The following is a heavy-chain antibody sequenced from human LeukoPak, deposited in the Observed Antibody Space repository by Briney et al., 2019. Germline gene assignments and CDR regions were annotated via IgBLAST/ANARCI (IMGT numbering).Heavy chain of an antibody. CDR1: GFTFSSYS. V-gene: IGHV3-23*01. D-gene: IGHD4-17*01. CDR3: GRDPNGDYIGAFDM. Sequence: PGGSLRLSCAASGFTFSSYSMNWVRRAPGKGLEWVSAIRGSGGSTYYADSVKDRFTISRDNSKNTLYLQMNSLRAEDTAVYYCGRDPNGDYIGAFDMWGQGTVVTVSS. CDR2: IRGSGGST. J-gene: IGHJ3*02.